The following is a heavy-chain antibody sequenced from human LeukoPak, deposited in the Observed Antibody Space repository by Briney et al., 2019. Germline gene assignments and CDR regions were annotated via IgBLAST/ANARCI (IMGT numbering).Heavy chain of an antibody. CDR1: GFTFSSYS. D-gene: IGHD5-12*01. V-gene: IGHV3-48*02. J-gene: IGHJ4*02. CDR2: ISSSSDAI. CDR3: ARAMRSGYDY. Sequence: PGGSLRLSCAASGFTFSSYSMNWVRQAPGKGLEWVSYISSSSDAIYYTDSVKGRFTISRDNAKNSLYLEMNSLRDEDTAVYYCARAMRSGYDYWGQGTLVTVSP.